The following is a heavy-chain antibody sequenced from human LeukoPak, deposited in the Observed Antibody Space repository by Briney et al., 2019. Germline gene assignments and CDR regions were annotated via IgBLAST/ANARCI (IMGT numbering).Heavy chain of an antibody. V-gene: IGHV1-69*13. CDR2: ITPLFGTA. Sequence: SVKVSCKASGGTFSKYTISWVRQRPGQGLEWMGGITPLFGTANYAQKFQGRVTITADESASTAYMELSSLRSEDTAVYYCARDMELGDAFDIWGQGTMVTVSS. J-gene: IGHJ3*02. CDR1: GGTFSKYT. CDR3: ARDMELGDAFDI. D-gene: IGHD4/OR15-4a*01.